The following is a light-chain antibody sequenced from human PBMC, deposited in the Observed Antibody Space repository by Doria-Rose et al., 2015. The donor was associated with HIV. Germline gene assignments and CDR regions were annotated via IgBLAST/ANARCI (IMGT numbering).Light chain of an antibody. Sequence: TQPPESLGMSLGERATLNCKSNQSLLYTSKNYLAWYQQKPGQPPKWLIYVASTRQSGIPARFSGSGSGTDFTLTISSLEAEDVAVYYCQQYYDTPSFGPGTTVDIK. CDR2: VAS. CDR1: QSLLYTSKNY. V-gene: IGKV4-1*01. CDR3: QQYYDTPS. J-gene: IGKJ3*01.